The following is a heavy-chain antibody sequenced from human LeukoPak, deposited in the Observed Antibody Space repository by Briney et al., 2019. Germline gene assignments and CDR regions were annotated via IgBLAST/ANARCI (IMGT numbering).Heavy chain of an antibody. D-gene: IGHD6-13*01. CDR2: IKQDGSEK. V-gene: IGHV3-7*01. CDR3: ARDSAGNDY. Sequence: GSLRLSCEASGSTFSTYWMSWVRQAPGKGLEWVANIKQDGSEKYYVDSVKGRFTISRDNAKNSLYLQMNSLRAEDTAMYYCARDSAGNDYWGQGTLVTVSS. CDR1: GSTFSTYW. J-gene: IGHJ4*02.